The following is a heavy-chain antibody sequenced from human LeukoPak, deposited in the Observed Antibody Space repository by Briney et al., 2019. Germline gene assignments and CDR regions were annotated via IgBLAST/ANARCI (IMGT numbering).Heavy chain of an antibody. CDR3: ARVSRVVPAATYGMDV. CDR2: IIPILGIA. Sequence: GASVKVSCKASGGTLSSYAISWVRQAPGQGLEWMGRIIPILGIANYAQKFQGRVTITADKSTSTAYMELSSLRSEDTAVYYCARVSRVVPAATYGMDVWGQGTTVTVSS. J-gene: IGHJ6*02. D-gene: IGHD2-2*01. V-gene: IGHV1-69*04. CDR1: GGTLSSYA.